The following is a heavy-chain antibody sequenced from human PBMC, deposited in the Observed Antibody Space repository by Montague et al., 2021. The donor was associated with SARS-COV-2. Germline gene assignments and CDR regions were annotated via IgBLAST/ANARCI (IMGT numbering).Heavy chain of an antibody. J-gene: IGHJ6*02. D-gene: IGHD1-20*01. CDR2: IYYSGST. Sequence: SETLSLTCTVSGGSISSSSYYWGWIRQPPGKGLESIGSIYYSGSTYYNPSLKSRVTISVGTSKNQFSLKLSSVTAADTAVYYCARRVTGTTVHYYYYGMDVWGQGTTVTVSS. CDR1: GGSISSSSYY. V-gene: IGHV4-39*01. CDR3: ARRVTGTTVHYYYYGMDV.